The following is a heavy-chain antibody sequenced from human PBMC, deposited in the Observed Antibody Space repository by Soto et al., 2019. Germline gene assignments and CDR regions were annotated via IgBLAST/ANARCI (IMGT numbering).Heavy chain of an antibody. V-gene: IGHV6-1*01. D-gene: IGHD6-13*01. Sequence: PSQTLSLTCAISGDSVSSNSAAWNWIRQSPSRGLEWLGRTYYRSKWYNDYAVSVRSRITINPDTSKNQFSLQLNSVTPEDTAVYYCAREKDSSWPYYYYGMDVWGQGTTVTVSS. CDR2: TYYRSKWYN. CDR3: AREKDSSWPYYYYGMDV. CDR1: GDSVSSNSAA. J-gene: IGHJ6*02.